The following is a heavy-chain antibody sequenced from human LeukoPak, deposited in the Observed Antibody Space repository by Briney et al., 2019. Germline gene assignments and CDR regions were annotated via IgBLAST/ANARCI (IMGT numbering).Heavy chain of an antibody. D-gene: IGHD6-19*01. Sequence: GGSLRLSCAASGVTVSINYMSWVRQAPGKGLEWVSVIYSGGSTYYVDSVKGRFTISRDHSKNTVYLQMSSLRVEDTAVYYCARGPVYSSGWNFDYWGQGTLVTVSS. V-gene: IGHV3-66*01. J-gene: IGHJ4*02. CDR1: GVTVSINY. CDR2: IYSGGST. CDR3: ARGPVYSSGWNFDY.